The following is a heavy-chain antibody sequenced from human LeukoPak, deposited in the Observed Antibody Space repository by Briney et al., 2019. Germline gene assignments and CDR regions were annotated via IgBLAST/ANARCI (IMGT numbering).Heavy chain of an antibody. CDR2: FDPEDGET. D-gene: IGHD1-1*01. V-gene: IGHV1-24*01. Sequence: VASVKVSCKVSGYTLTELSMHWVRQAPGKGLEWMGGFDPEDGETIYAQKFQGRVTMTEDTSTDTAYMELSSLRSEDTAVYYCASIQSSKTGGWFDPWGQGTLVTVSS. CDR1: GYTLTELS. J-gene: IGHJ5*02. CDR3: ASIQSSKTGGWFDP.